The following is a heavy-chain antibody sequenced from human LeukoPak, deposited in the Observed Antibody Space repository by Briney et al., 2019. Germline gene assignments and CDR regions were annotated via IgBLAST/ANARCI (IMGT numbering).Heavy chain of an antibody. CDR2: ISSSSSTI. CDR3: ARGDTSSWDY. Sequence: PGGSLRLSCATSGFTFSSYAMSWVRQAPGKGLEWVSYISSSSSTIYYADSVKGRFTISRDNAKNSLYLQMNSLRDEDTAVYYCARGDTSSWDYWGQGTLVTVSS. J-gene: IGHJ4*02. V-gene: IGHV3-48*02. CDR1: GFTFSSYA. D-gene: IGHD6-6*01.